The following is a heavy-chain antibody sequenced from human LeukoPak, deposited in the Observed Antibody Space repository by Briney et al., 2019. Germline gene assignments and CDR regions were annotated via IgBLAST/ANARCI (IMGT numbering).Heavy chain of an antibody. CDR1: GGSISSSHYY. CDR3: ARDIRPGEEYNWFDP. J-gene: IGHJ5*02. CDR2: IYYSGST. V-gene: IGHV4-61*01. D-gene: IGHD2-21*01. Sequence: PSETLSLTCTVSGGSISSSHYYWGWIRQHPGKGLEWIGYIYYSGSTNYNPSPKSRVTISVDTSKNQFSLKLSSVTAADTAVYYCARDIRPGEEYNWFDPWGQGTLVTVSS.